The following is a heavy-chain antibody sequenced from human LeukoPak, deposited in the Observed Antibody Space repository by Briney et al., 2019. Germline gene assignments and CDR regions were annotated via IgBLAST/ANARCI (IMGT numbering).Heavy chain of an antibody. CDR3: AKRFKVGGGSGGIDC. J-gene: IGHJ4*03. D-gene: IGHD1-26*01. V-gene: IGHV5-51*01. CDR1: GYSFTRYW. CDR2: IYPDDSDT. Sequence: GESLKITCRGSGYSFTRYWIAWVRPMPGKGVEWMGIIYPDDSDTTYSPSFKGQVSISADKSISTAYLQWSSLRASDTAMYFCAKRFKVGGGSGGIDCWGHGTLVTVAS.